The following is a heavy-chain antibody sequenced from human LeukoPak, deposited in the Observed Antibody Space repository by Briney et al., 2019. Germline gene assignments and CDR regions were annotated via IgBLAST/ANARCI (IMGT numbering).Heavy chain of an antibody. CDR3: ARDLWFGEFTHYFDY. CDR2: INAGNGNT. J-gene: IGHJ4*02. V-gene: IGHV1-3*01. CDR1: GYTFTSYA. D-gene: IGHD3-10*01. Sequence: ASVKVSCKASGYTFTSYAMHWVRQAPGQRLEWMGWINAGNGNTKYSQKFQGRVTITRDTSASTAYMELGSLRSEDTAVYYCARDLWFGEFTHYFDYWGQGTLVTVSS.